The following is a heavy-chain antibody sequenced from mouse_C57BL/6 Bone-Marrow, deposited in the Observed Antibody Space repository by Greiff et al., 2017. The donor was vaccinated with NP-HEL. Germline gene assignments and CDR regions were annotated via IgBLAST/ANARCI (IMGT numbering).Heavy chain of an antibody. D-gene: IGHD1-1*01. V-gene: IGHV1-63*01. CDR3: AREESSLWYFDV. CDR2: IYPGGGYT. J-gene: IGHJ1*03. Sequence: QVHVKQSGAGLVRPGTSVKMSCKASGYTFTNYWIGWAKQRPGHGLEWIGDIYPGGGYTNYNEKFKGKATLTADKSSSTAYMQFSSLTSEDSAIYYCAREESSLWYFDVWGTGTTVTVSS. CDR1: GYTFTNYW.